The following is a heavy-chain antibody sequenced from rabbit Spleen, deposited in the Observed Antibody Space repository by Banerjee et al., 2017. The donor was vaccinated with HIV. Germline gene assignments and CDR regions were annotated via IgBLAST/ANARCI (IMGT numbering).Heavy chain of an antibody. Sequence: QQQLEESGGGLVKPGGTLTLTCTASGFSFSSIYWICWVRQAPGKGLEWIACIDTGDGDAYYANWAKGRFTISKTSSTTVTLQMTSLTAAETATYFCARNYVIAFDPWGPGTLVTVS. V-gene: IGHV1S45*01. J-gene: IGHJ2*01. CDR1: GFSFSSIYW. D-gene: IGHD1-1*01. CDR3: ARNYVIAFDP. CDR2: IDTGDGDA.